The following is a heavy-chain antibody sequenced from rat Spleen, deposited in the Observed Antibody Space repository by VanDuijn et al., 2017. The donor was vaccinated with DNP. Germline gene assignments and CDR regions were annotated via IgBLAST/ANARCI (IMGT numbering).Heavy chain of an antibody. CDR2: IDAGSGST. Sequence: QVQLQQSGAELAKPGSSVMISCRASGYTFTTYYIGWIKQTTRQGLEYIGYIDAGSGSTNYNEKFRGKATLTVDTSSNTAFMQLSSLTPDDSAVYYCARRRLPYWYFDFWGPGTMVTVSS. CDR1: GYTFTTYY. CDR3: ARRRLPYWYFDF. J-gene: IGHJ1*01. D-gene: IGHD1-4*01. V-gene: IGHV1-43*01.